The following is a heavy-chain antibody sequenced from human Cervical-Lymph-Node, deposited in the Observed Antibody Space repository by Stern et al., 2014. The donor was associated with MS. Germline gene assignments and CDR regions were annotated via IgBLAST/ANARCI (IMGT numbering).Heavy chain of an antibody. CDR1: GFSLSTHGVG. CDR3: AHTLIALDRGVPFDY. J-gene: IGHJ4*02. CDR2: IYWDDDN. Sequence: QVTLRESGPTLVKPTHTLTLTCTFSGFSLSTHGVGVVWIRQPPGKTLQWLAVIYWDDDNRYRSFLKSSLTITKDTSKNQVVLTMTNMDPVDTATYYCAHTLIALDRGVPFDYWGQGTLVTVSS. V-gene: IGHV2-5*09. D-gene: IGHD3-10*01.